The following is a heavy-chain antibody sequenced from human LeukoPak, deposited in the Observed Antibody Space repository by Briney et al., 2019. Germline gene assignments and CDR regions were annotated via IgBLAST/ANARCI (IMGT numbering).Heavy chain of an antibody. J-gene: IGHJ3*02. CDR3: AREGGDSDDAFDI. CDR2: INSDGSRT. CDR1: GFTFSTYW. D-gene: IGHD2-21*02. Sequence: PGGSLRLSCAASGFTFSTYWMHWVRQAPGKGLVWASRINSDGSRTSYADSVKGRFTISRDNAKNTLYLQMNSLRAEDMAVYYCAREGGDSDDAFDIWGQGTVITVSS. V-gene: IGHV3-74*01.